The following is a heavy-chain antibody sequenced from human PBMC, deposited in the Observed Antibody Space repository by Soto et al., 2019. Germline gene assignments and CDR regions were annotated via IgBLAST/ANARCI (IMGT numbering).Heavy chain of an antibody. V-gene: IGHV1-3*01. CDR3: ARRNVYGSGSYSFDY. J-gene: IGHJ4*02. D-gene: IGHD3-10*01. Sequence: ASVKVSCKASGYTFTNYAMHWVRQAPGQRLEWMGWINAAIGNTKYSQKFQGSVTITRDTSANTAYMELSSLRSEDTAVYYCARRNVYGSGSYSFDYWGQGTLVTISS. CDR2: INAAIGNT. CDR1: GYTFTNYA.